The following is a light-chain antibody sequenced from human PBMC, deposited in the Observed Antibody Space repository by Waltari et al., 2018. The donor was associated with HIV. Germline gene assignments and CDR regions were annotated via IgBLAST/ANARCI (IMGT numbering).Light chain of an antibody. V-gene: IGKV4-1*01. CDR2: GAS. CDR1: QSLLYSSNNNHY. Sequence: DIVMTQSPDSLAVSLGERATISCRSSQSLLYSSNNNHYLAWYQQKPGQPPKVLISGASTRESGVPDRFSGSGSGTDFTLTISSLQAEDAAVYYCQQYYATPPLTFGGGTKVEIK. CDR3: QQYYATPPLT. J-gene: IGKJ4*01.